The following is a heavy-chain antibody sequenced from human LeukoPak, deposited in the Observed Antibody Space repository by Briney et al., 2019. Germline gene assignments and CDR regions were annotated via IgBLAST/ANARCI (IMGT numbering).Heavy chain of an antibody. D-gene: IGHD3-10*01. J-gene: IGHJ4*02. Sequence: QTGGSLRLSCAASGFISSDYSLHWVRQAPGKGLEWVAVTLYDGTMAYYADFVKGRFTISRDNSKNAMYLQMNSLRAGDTAVYYCAEGYYGSGSYGWFDYWGQGTLVTVSS. CDR2: TLYDGTMA. CDR3: AEGYYGSGSYGWFDY. V-gene: IGHV3-30*04. CDR1: GFISSDYS.